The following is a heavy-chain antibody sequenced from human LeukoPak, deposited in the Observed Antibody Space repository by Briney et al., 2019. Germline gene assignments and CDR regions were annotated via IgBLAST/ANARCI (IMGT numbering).Heavy chain of an antibody. CDR1: GYSFTSYW. D-gene: IGHD6-13*01. Sequence: GESLKISCQGSGYSFTSYWIGWARQMPGKGLEWMGIIYPGDSDSRYSPSFQGQVTISADKSISTAYLQWNSLEASDTAIYYCARFPPSGTPDYWGQGTLVTVSS. J-gene: IGHJ4*02. CDR2: IYPGDSDS. V-gene: IGHV5-51*01. CDR3: ARFPPSGTPDY.